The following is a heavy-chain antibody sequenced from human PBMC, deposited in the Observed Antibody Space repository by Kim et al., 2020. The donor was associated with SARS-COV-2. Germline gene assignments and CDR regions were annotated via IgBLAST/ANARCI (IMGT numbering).Heavy chain of an antibody. D-gene: IGHD2-2*01. V-gene: IGHV3-9*01. Sequence: ADSGKGRFTISRDKAKNSLYLQMNSLRAEDTALYYCAKDMRSGTTYSFDYWGQGTLVTVSS. CDR3: AKDMRSGTTYSFDY. J-gene: IGHJ4*02.